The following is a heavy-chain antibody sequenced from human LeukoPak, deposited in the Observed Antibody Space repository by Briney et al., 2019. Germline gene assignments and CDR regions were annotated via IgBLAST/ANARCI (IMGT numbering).Heavy chain of an antibody. CDR1: GGTVSSNY. CDR2: IYSGGST. J-gene: IGHJ4*02. D-gene: IGHD3-22*01. V-gene: IGHV3-66*01. CDR3: ASTVVYYDSSGYYYSPYFDY. Sequence: GGALRLSCAASGGTVSSNYMSWVRQAPGKGLEWVGVIYSGGSTYYADSVKGRFTISRDNSKNTLYLQMNSLRAEDTAVYYCASTVVYYDSSGYYYSPYFDYWGQGTLVTVSS.